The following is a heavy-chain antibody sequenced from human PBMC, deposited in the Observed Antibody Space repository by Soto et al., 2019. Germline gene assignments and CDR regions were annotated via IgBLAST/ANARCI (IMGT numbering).Heavy chain of an antibody. Sequence: QVQLVQSGAEVKKPGASVKVSCKASGYTFTSYDINWVRQATGQGLEWMGWMNPNSGNTGYAQKCQSRVTITRNTSISTAYMELSGLRSEDTAVYYFAREKPTYGMDVWGQGTTVTGSS. V-gene: IGHV1-8*01. CDR3: AREKPTYGMDV. CDR1: GYTFTSYD. J-gene: IGHJ6*02. CDR2: MNPNSGNT.